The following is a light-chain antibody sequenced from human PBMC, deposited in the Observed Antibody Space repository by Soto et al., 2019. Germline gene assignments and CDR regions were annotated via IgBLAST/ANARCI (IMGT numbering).Light chain of an antibody. CDR1: QDISNY. CDR2: DAS. V-gene: IGKV1-33*01. J-gene: IGKJ3*01. CDR3: QHYDDLRVT. Sequence: DIQMTQSPSSLSASVGDRVTITCQASQDISNYLNWYQQKPGKAPKLLIYDASNLETGVPSRFSGGGSGTDFTFTISSLQPEDIATYYCQHYDDLRVTFGPGTKVDIK.